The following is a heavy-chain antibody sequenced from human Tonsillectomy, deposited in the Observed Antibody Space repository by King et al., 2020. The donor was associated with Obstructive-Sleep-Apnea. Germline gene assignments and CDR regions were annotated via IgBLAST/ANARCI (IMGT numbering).Heavy chain of an antibody. D-gene: IGHD3-16*01. Sequence: QLVQSGAEVKKPGASGKVSCKASVYTFTSYDINWVRQATGQGLERMGWMNPNSGNTGLAQKFQGRVSMTRNTSITTAYMELGSLRSEDTAVDSFARGNYATHWGQGTPVTVSS. CDR1: VYTFTSYD. J-gene: IGHJ4*02. CDR2: MNPNSGNT. V-gene: IGHV1-8*01. CDR3: ARGNYATH.